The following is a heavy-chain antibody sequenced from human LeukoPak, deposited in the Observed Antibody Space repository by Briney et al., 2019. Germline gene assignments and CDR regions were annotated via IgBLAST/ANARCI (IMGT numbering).Heavy chain of an antibody. CDR2: IYYSGST. CDR3: ARGYYSSTGCYRFDY. CDR1: GGSISSYY. Sequence: SETLSLTCTVSGGSISSYYWSWIRQPPGKGLEWIRYIYYSGSTNYNPSLKSRVTISVDTSKNQFSLKLSSVTAADTAVYYCARGYYSSTGCYRFDYWGQGTLVTVSS. D-gene: IGHD2-2*01. V-gene: IGHV4-59*08. J-gene: IGHJ4*02.